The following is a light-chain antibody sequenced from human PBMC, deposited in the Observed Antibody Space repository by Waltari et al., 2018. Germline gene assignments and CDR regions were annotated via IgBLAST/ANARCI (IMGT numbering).Light chain of an antibody. CDR2: EVT. J-gene: IGLJ1*01. CDR1: GSAVGGSDF. V-gene: IGLV2-14*01. CDR3: SSYTSSATYV. Sequence: QSALTQPASVSGSPGQSITISCTGTGSAVGGSDFASWYQQHPGKAPKLIIYEVTNRPSGVSSRFSGSKSGNTASLTISGLQAEDEADYYCSSYTSSATYVFGTGTKVTVL.